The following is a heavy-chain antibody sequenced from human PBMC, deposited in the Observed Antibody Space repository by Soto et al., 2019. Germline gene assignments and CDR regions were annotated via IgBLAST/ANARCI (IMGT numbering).Heavy chain of an antibody. D-gene: IGHD6-6*01. Sequence: SVKVSCKASGGTFSSCAISWVRQAPGQGLEWMGGIIPIFGTANYAQKFQGRVTITADESTGTAYMELSSLRSEDTAVYYCARDMRAARPGVYNWFDPWGQEPWSPSPQ. CDR1: GGTFSSCA. CDR3: ARDMRAARPGVYNWFDP. CDR2: IIPIFGTA. J-gene: IGHJ5*02. V-gene: IGHV1-69*13.